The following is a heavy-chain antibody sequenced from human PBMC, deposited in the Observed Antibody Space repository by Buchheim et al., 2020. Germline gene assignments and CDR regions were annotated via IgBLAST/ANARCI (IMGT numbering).Heavy chain of an antibody. CDR2: IYYSGST. Sequence: QVQLQESGPGLVKPSQTLSLTCTVSGGSISSGGYYWSWIRQHPGKGLEWIGYIYYSGSTYYNPSLKSRVTISVEKSKNKVSLKLSSVTAADTAVYYCARDRGEHLEWQKSTYYYYGMDVWGQGTT. CDR3: ARDRGEHLEWQKSTYYYYGMDV. J-gene: IGHJ6*02. V-gene: IGHV4-31*03. D-gene: IGHD3-3*01. CDR1: GGSISSGGYY.